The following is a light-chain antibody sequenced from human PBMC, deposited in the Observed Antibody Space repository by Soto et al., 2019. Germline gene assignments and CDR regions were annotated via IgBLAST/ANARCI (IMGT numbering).Light chain of an antibody. J-gene: IGKJ1*01. Sequence: EIVMTQSPATLSVSPGERATLSCRASQSVRRNLAWYQQKPGQPPRLLIYGASTRVTGIPGRFSGSGSGTEFTLTISSLQSEDFAIYYCQQYYNWWTFGQGTKVESK. CDR3: QQYYNWWT. V-gene: IGKV3-15*01. CDR2: GAS. CDR1: QSVRRN.